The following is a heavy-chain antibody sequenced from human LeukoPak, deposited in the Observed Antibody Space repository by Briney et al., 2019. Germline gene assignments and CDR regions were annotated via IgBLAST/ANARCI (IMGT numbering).Heavy chain of an antibody. Sequence: SVKVSCKASGGTFSSYAISWVRQAPGQGLEWMGGIIPIFGTANYAQKFQGRVTITADESTSTAYMELSSLRSEDTAVYYCARFSSGYCSGGSCYETIFADAFDIWGQGTMVTVS. V-gene: IGHV1-69*13. CDR1: GGTFSSYA. J-gene: IGHJ3*02. D-gene: IGHD2-15*01. CDR2: IIPIFGTA. CDR3: ARFSSGYCSGGSCYETIFADAFDI.